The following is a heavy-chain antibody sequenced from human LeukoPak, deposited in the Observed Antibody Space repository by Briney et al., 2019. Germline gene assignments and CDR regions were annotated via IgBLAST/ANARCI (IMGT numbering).Heavy chain of an antibody. D-gene: IGHD2-2*01. CDR1: GYTLTELS. Sequence: PGASVKVSCKVSGYTLTELSMHWVRQAPGKGLEWMGGIIPIFGTANYAQKFQGRVTITADESTSTAYMELSSLRSEDTAVYYCARGMVVPAAGYYYYMDVWGKGTTVTVSS. CDR3: ARGMVVPAAGYYYYMDV. CDR2: IIPIFGTA. V-gene: IGHV1-69*13. J-gene: IGHJ6*03.